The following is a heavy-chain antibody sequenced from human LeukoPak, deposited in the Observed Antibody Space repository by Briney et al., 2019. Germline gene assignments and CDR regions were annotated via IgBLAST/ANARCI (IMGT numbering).Heavy chain of an antibody. CDR3: AGVGGIVVVPAQLPLRYNWFDP. Sequence: PSETLSLTCTVSSGSINSYYSSWIRQPPGKGLEWIGYIYYSGSTNYNPSLKSRVTISVDTSKNQFSLKLSSVTAADTAIYFCAGVGGIVVVPAQLPLRYNWFDPWGQGTLVTVSS. CDR2: IYYSGST. V-gene: IGHV4-59*01. J-gene: IGHJ5*02. D-gene: IGHD2-2*01. CDR1: SGSINSYY.